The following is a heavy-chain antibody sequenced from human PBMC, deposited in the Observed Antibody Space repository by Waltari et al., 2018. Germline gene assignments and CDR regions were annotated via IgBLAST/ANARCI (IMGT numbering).Heavy chain of an antibody. D-gene: IGHD2-2*01. CDR2: ISGSGGST. V-gene: IGHV3-23*01. Sequence: EVQLLESGGGLVQPGGSLRLSCAAAGFIFSDHAMNWVRQAPGKGLECVSFISGSGGSTSYADSVKGRFTISRDNSKKTLYLQINSLRGEDAAVYYCANLGAAMRVYSFDGLDVWGQGTTVTVSS. J-gene: IGHJ6*02. CDR1: GFIFSDHA. CDR3: ANLGAAMRVYSFDGLDV.